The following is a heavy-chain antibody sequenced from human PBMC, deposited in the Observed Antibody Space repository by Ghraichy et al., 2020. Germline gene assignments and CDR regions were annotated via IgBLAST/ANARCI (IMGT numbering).Heavy chain of an antibody. D-gene: IGHD3-22*01. V-gene: IGHV4-34*01. CDR3: AAFHYDTSGYYDNWFDT. CDR2: INQSGST. Sequence: ESLNISCAVYGGSFSGYFWNWIRQPPGKGLEWIGEINQSGSTNYNPSLKSRLNISIDTSKNQFSLNLSSVTAADTAVYFCAAFHYDTSGYYDNWFDTWGQGTLVTVSS. CDR1: GGSFSGYF. J-gene: IGHJ5*02.